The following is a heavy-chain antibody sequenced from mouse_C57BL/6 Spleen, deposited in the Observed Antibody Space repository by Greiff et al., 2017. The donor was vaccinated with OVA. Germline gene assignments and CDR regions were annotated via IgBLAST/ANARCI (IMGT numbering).Heavy chain of an antibody. J-gene: IGHJ4*01. CDR1: GYSITSGYY. CDR2: ISYDGSN. CDR3: ARWLLDYAMDY. Sequence: EVKLVESGPGLVKPSQSLSLTCSVTGYSITSGYYWNWLRQFPGNKLEWMGYISYDGSNNYNPSLKNRISITRDTSKNQFFLKLNSVTTEDTATYYCARWLLDYAMDYWGQGTSVTVSS. D-gene: IGHD2-3*01. V-gene: IGHV3-6*01.